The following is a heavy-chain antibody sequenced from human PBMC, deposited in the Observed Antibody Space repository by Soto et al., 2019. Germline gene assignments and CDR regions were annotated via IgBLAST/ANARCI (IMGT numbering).Heavy chain of an antibody. CDR2: ISSNGTT. Sequence: PSETLSLTCNVSDGSISGNFLTWIRQPAGKGLEWIGRISSNGTTDYNPSLKRRVTMSIDTSKNHFSLDLISVTASDPAVYYCAGGRGLAVPLTSFDSWGREPSAPSPQ. D-gene: IGHD6-19*01. CDR3: AGGRGLAVPLTSFDS. CDR1: DGSISGNF. J-gene: IGHJ4*02. V-gene: IGHV4-4*07.